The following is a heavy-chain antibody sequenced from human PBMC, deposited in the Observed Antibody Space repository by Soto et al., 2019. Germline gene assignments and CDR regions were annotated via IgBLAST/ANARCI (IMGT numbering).Heavy chain of an antibody. V-gene: IGHV1-46*01. D-gene: IGHD6-6*01. CDR3: ARRSSSSPLSY. Sequence: ASVKVSCKASGYTFTSYYVHWVLQAPGQGLEWMGIINPSGGSTTYAQKFQGRVTMTRDTSTSTVYMELSSLRSEDTAVYYCARRSSSSPLSYCGQGTLVTVSS. J-gene: IGHJ1*01. CDR1: GYTFTSYY. CDR2: INPSGGST.